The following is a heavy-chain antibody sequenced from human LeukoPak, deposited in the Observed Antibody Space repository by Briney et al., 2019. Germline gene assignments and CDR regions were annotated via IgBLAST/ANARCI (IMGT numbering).Heavy chain of an antibody. CDR3: ARVRWYSSGWYGVSGAFDI. CDR1: GASISSYY. D-gene: IGHD6-19*01. V-gene: IGHV4-59*01. CDR2: IYYSGST. Sequence: PSETLSLTCTVSGASISSYYWSWIRQPPGKGLEWIGYIYYSGSTNYNPSLKSRVTISVDTSKNQFSLKLSSVTAADTAVYYCARVRWYSSGWYGVSGAFDIWGQGTMVTVSS. J-gene: IGHJ3*02.